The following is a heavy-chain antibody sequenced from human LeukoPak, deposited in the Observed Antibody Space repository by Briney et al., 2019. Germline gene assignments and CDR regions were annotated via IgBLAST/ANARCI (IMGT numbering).Heavy chain of an antibody. CDR3: ARVDDGSGSCPRPWYFDY. D-gene: IGHD1-26*01. V-gene: IGHV4-59*01. CDR1: GGSISGYY. CDR2: IYYSGST. J-gene: IGHJ4*02. Sequence: SETLSLTCTVSGGSISGYYWSWIRQPPGKGLEWIGYIYYSGSTNYNPSLKSRVTISVDTSKNQFSLKLSSVTAADTAVYYCARVDDGSGSCPRPWYFDYWGQGTLVTVSS.